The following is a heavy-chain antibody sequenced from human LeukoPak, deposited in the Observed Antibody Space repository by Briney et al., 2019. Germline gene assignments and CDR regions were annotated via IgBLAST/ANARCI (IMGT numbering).Heavy chain of an antibody. CDR3: ARGSSYYDFWSGYYRIGYYFDY. V-gene: IGHV4-34*01. Sequence: GSLRLSCAASGFTFSSYAMSWVRQPPGKGLEWIGEINHSGSTNYNPSLKSRVTISVDTSKNQFSLKLSSVTAADTAVYYCARGSSYYDFWSGYYRIGYYFDYWGQGTLVTVSS. CDR2: INHSGST. D-gene: IGHD3-3*01. CDR1: GFTFSSYA. J-gene: IGHJ4*02.